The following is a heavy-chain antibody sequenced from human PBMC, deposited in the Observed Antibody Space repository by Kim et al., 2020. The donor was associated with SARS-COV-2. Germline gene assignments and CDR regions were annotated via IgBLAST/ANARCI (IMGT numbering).Heavy chain of an antibody. CDR2: ISWSGYSI. V-gene: IGHV3-9*01. J-gene: IGHJ6*02. Sequence: GGSLRLSCAASGFTFDDYAMHWVRQAPGKGLEWVSGISWSGYSIGYADSVKGRFTISRDNAKNSLYLQMNSLRGEDTALYYCAKDMRANGGYCSSINCEVRQIAYGMDVWGQGTTVTVSS. CDR1: GFTFDDYA. CDR3: AKDMRANGGYCSSINCEVRQIAYGMDV. D-gene: IGHD2-2*03.